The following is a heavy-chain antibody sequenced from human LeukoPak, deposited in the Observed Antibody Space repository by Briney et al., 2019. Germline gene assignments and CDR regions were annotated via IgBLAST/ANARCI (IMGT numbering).Heavy chain of an antibody. Sequence: GGSLRLSCAASGFPFSIYAMSWVRQAPGKGLEWVSSIGGSSTYYADFVKGRFTISRDTSKNTMDLQMNSLRAEDTAIYYCAKYRGFGDSYDSWGQGTLVTVSS. J-gene: IGHJ4*02. D-gene: IGHD3-10*01. V-gene: IGHV3-23*01. CDR2: IGGSST. CDR3: AKYRGFGDSYDS. CDR1: GFPFSIYA.